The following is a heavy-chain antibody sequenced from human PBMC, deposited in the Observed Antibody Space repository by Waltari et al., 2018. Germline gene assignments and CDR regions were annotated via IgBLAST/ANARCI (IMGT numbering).Heavy chain of an antibody. CDR3: ARPRRDGYNYWYYYYGMDV. CDR2: ISSSGSTI. V-gene: IGHV3-48*03. Sequence: EVQLVESGGGLVQPGGSLRLSCAASGFTFSSYEMNWVRQAPGKGLEWVSYISSSGSTIYYADSVKGRFTISRDNAKNSLYLQMNSLRAEDTAVYYCARPRRDGYNYWYYYYGMDVWGQGTTVTVSS. CDR1: GFTFSSYE. J-gene: IGHJ6*02. D-gene: IGHD5-12*01.